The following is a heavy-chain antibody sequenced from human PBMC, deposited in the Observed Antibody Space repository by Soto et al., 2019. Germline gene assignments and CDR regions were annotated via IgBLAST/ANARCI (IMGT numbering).Heavy chain of an antibody. CDR1: GFTFSSYA. J-gene: IGHJ4*02. CDR2: ISYDGSNK. V-gene: IGHV3-30-3*01. Sequence: PGGSLRLSCAASGFTFSSYAMHWVRQAPGKGLEWVAVISYDGSNKYYADSVKGRFTISRDNSKNTLYLQMNSLRAEDTAVYYCARDWTPALYYDSSAFDYWGQGTLVTVSS. CDR3: ARDWTPALYYDSSAFDY. D-gene: IGHD3-22*01.